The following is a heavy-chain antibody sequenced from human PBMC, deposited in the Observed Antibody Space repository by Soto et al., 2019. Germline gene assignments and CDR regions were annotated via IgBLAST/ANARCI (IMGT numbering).Heavy chain of an antibody. CDR2: IRSKAYGGTT. CDR3: TRVLGSSWKN. D-gene: IGHD6-13*01. Sequence: SGGSLRLSCTVSGFTSGDYAMSWFRQAPGKGLAWVGFIRSKAYGGTTEYAASVKGRFTISRDDSKSIAYLQMNSLKTEDTAVYYCTRVLGSSWKNWGQGTLVTVSS. CDR1: GFTSGDYA. V-gene: IGHV3-49*03. J-gene: IGHJ4*02.